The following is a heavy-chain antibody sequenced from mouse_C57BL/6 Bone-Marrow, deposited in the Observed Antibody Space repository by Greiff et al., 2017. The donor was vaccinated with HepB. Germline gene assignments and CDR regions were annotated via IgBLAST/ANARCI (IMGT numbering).Heavy chain of an antibody. V-gene: IGHV5-6*02. D-gene: IGHD2-1*01. CDR2: ISSGGSYT. J-gene: IGHJ2*01. CDR3: ARRLEL. Sequence: EVMLVESGGDLVKPGGSLKLSCAASGFTFSSYGMSWVRQTPDKRLEWVATISSGGSYTYYPDSVKGRFTISRDNAKNTLYLQMSSLKSEDTAMYYCARRLELRGQGTTLTVSS. CDR1: GFTFSSYG.